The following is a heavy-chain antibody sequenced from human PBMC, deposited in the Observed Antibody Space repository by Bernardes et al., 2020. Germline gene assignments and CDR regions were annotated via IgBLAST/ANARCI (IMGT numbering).Heavy chain of an antibody. CDR3: ARDQAVAGTFDYYYYGMDV. CDR1: GFTFSSYS. CDR2: INSSSSYI. Sequence: GGSLRLSCAASGFTFSSYSMNWVRQAPGKGLEWVSSINSSSSYIYYADSVKGRFTISRDNAKNSLYLQMNSLRAEDTAVYYCARDQAVAGTFDYYYYGMDVWGQGTTVTVSS. D-gene: IGHD6-19*01. V-gene: IGHV3-21*01. J-gene: IGHJ6*02.